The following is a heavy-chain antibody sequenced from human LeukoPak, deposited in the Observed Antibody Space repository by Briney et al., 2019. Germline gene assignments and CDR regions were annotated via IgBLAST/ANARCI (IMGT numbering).Heavy chain of an antibody. CDR1: GGSISSYY. Sequence: SETLSLTCTVSGGSISSYYWSWIRQPPGEALEWIGYISYSGSTNYNPSLKSRVSISVDTSKNQFSLKLSSVTAADTAVYYCARDPGGWPYYFDYWGQGTLVTVSS. D-gene: IGHD1-26*01. J-gene: IGHJ4*02. CDR3: ARDPGGWPYYFDY. V-gene: IGHV4-59*01. CDR2: ISYSGST.